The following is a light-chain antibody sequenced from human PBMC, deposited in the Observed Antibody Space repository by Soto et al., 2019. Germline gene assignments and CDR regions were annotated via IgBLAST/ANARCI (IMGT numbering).Light chain of an antibody. J-gene: IGKJ3*01. CDR1: QSVSSY. Sequence: EIVLTQSPATLSLSPGERATLSCRASQSVSSYLAWYQQKPGQAPRLLLYDASNSATGIPDSFSGSGSVTDSTLTIGSLEPEDFVVYYCQQRSNWPPLFTFGPGTNVDIK. CDR2: DAS. V-gene: IGKV3-11*01. CDR3: QQRSNWPPLFT.